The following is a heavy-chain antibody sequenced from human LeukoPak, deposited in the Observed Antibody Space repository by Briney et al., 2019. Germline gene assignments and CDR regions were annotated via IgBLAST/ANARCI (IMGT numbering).Heavy chain of an antibody. CDR2: ISAYNGNT. D-gene: IGHD2-15*01. J-gene: IGHJ6*02. V-gene: IGHV1-18*01. Sequence: ASVKVSCKTSGYTFTSYGISWVRQAPGQGLEWMGWISAYNGNTNYAQKLQGRVTMTTDTSTSTAYMELRSLRSDDTAVYYCARDPPRIVVVVAATNYYGMDVWGQGTTVTVSS. CDR3: ARDPPRIVVVVAATNYYGMDV. CDR1: GYTFTSYG.